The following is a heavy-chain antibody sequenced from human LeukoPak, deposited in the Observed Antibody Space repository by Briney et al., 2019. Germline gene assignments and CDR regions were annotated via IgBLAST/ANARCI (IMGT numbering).Heavy chain of an antibody. D-gene: IGHD5-24*01. J-gene: IGHJ5*02. CDR1: GVSITTYY. Sequence: SETLSLTCTVSGVSITTYYWSWIRQPPGKGLEWIGTMFNSGRTNYNPSLRSRLTISVDMSKNQFSLRLTSVTAADTAIYYCARHSSENNWFDPWGQGTPVTVSS. V-gene: IGHV4-59*08. CDR3: ARHSSENNWFDP. CDR2: MFNSGRT.